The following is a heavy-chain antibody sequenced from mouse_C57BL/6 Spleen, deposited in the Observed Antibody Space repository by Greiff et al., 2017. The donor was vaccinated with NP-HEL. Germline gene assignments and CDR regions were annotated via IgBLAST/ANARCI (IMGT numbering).Heavy chain of an antibody. J-gene: IGHJ1*03. Sequence: DVQLVESGGDLVKPGGSLKLSCAASGFTFSSYGMSWVRQTPDKRLEWVATISSGGSYTYYPDSVKGRFTISRDNAKNTLYLQMSSLKSEDTAMYYCARQGDDYWYFGVWGTGATVTVSS. V-gene: IGHV5-6*01. CDR1: GFTFSSYG. CDR3: ARQGDDYWYFGV. CDR2: ISSGGSYT.